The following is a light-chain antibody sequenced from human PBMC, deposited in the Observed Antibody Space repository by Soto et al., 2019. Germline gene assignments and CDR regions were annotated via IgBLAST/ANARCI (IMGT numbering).Light chain of an antibody. CDR2: EAS. CDR3: QQSYSITS. Sequence: DIQLTQSPPSLSASVGDRVTITCRSSQSINSHLNWYQQKTGKAPKLLIFEASSLHSGVPSRFGGSGYGTDLTITITSLQPEDSATYYCQQSYSITSLGGGTKVEIK. CDR1: QSINSH. J-gene: IGKJ4*01. V-gene: IGKV1-39*01.